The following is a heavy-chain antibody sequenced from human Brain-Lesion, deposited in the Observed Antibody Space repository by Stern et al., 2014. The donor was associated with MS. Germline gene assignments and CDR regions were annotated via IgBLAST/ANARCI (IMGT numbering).Heavy chain of an antibody. J-gene: IGHJ4*02. CDR3: ARSPPYYYDSSGYSVANFDY. D-gene: IGHD3-22*01. V-gene: IGHV3-64*01. Sequence: EVQLEESGGGLVQPGGSLRLSCAASGFTFSSYAMHWVRQAPGKGLEYVSAISSNGGSTYYANSVKGRFTISRDNSKNTLYLQMGSLRAEDMAVYYCARSPPYYYDSSGYSVANFDYWGQGTLVTVSS. CDR2: ISSNGGST. CDR1: GFTFSSYA.